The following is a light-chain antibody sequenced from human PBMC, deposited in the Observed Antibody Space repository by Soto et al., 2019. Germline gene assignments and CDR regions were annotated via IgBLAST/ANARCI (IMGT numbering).Light chain of an antibody. CDR3: QQSNSFPLT. J-gene: IGKJ3*01. V-gene: IGKV1D-12*01. CDR1: QGISHW. Sequence: DLPLTQSPSSVSASVGERVTITCRASQGISHWVAWYQHKPGEAPKLLIHAASTLQRGVPSRFSGSGSGTEFTLTISSLQPEDFATYYCQQSNSFPLTFGPGTKVDGK. CDR2: AAS.